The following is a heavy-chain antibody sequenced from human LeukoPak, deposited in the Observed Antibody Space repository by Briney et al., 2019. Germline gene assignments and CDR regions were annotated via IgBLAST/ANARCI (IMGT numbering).Heavy chain of an antibody. CDR3: TREDHSNYNY. CDR2: IKQVGGET. D-gene: IGHD4-11*01. CDR1: GFTFSSYG. Sequence: PGGSLRLSRAASGFTFSSYGMHWVRQAPGKGLEWVASIKQVGGETFYVDSVKGRFTISRDNAKNSLYLQMNSLRAEDTAVYYCTREDHSNYNYWGQGTLVTVSS. J-gene: IGHJ4*02. V-gene: IGHV3-7*01.